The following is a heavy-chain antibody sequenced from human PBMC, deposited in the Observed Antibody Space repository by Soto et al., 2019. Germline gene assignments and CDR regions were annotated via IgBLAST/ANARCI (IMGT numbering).Heavy chain of an antibody. CDR1: GYAFTTYG. D-gene: IGHD1-1*01. J-gene: IGHJ4*02. Sequence: QVHLVQSGAEVKKPGASVKVSCKGSGYAFTTYGITWVRQAPGQGLEWMGWISAHNGNTTYAQKLQGRVTVTRDTSTSTAYMELRSLRSDDTAVYYCARGRYGDSWGQGALVTVSS. V-gene: IGHV1-18*01. CDR2: ISAHNGNT. CDR3: ARGRYGDS.